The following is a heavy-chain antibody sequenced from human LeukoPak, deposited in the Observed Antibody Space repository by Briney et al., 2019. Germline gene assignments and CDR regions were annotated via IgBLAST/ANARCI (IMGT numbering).Heavy chain of an antibody. D-gene: IGHD4-11*01. J-gene: IGHJ5*02. Sequence: GGSLRLSCAASGFTFSNYWMHWVRQGPGKGLALVARISTDGSTTSYGVSVKGRFTVSRDNAKNTVYLQMNSLRAEDTGVYYCAKDNSPGWFGPWGQGTLVTVSS. CDR1: GFTFSNYW. CDR2: ISTDGSTT. V-gene: IGHV3-74*01. CDR3: AKDNSPGWFGP.